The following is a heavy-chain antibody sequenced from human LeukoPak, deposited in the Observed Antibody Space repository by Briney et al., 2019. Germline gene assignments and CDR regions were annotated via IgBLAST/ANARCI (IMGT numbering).Heavy chain of an antibody. CDR1: GYSISSGYY. D-gene: IGHD2-21*01. J-gene: IGHJ4*02. CDR3: ARVYSWGDLDY. Sequence: SETLSLTCTVSGYSISSGYYWGWIRQPPGKGLEWIGEINHSGSTYYNPSLKSRVTISVDTSKNQFSLKLSSVTAADTAVYYCARVYSWGDLDYWGQGTLVTVSS. V-gene: IGHV4-38-2*02. CDR2: INHSGST.